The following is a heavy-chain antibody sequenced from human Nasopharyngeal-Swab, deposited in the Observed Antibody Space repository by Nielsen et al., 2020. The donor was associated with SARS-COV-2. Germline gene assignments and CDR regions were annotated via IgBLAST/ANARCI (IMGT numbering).Heavy chain of an antibody. J-gene: IGHJ5*02. V-gene: IGHV1-46*01. CDR2: ITPSGGAT. CDR1: GFTFSHYF. D-gene: IGHD6-13*01. CDR3: ASEPGGMAAPGKHFDP. Sequence: ASVKVSCKASGFTFSHYFMHWVLQVPGQGLDWMGVITPSGGATNYARKFLGRVTSTRDPSTRTVYLDLSSLKSEDTAVYFCASEPGGMAAPGKHFDPWGQGTLVTVSS.